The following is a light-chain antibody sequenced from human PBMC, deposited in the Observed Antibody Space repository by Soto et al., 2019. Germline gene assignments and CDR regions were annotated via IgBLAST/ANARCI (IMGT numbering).Light chain of an antibody. V-gene: IGLV1-44*01. CDR2: SNN. Sequence: QTVVTQPPSASGTPGQRVTISCSGSSSNIGSNTVNWYQQLPGTAPKLLIYSNNQRPSGVPDRFSGSKSGTSASLAISGLQSEDEADYYCAAWDDSPHVVFGGGTKVTVL. CDR3: AAWDDSPHVV. CDR1: SSNIGSNT. J-gene: IGLJ2*01.